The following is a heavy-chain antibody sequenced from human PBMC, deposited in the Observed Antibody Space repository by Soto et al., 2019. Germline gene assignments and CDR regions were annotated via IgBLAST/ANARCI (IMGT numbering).Heavy chain of an antibody. V-gene: IGHV4-34*01. D-gene: IGHD2-15*01. CDR2: INHSGST. CDR3: ALYCSGGSCYSGTFDY. Sequence: ASETLSLTCAVNGRSFSGYYWSWIRQPPGKGLEWIGEINHSGSTNYNPSLKSRVTISVDTSKNQFSLKLSSVTAADTAVYYCALYCSGGSCYSGTFDYWGQGTLVTVSS. CDR1: GRSFSGYY. J-gene: IGHJ4*02.